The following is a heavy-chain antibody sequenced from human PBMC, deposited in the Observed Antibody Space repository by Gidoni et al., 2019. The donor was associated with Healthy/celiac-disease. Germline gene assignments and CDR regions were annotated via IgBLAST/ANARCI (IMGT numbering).Heavy chain of an antibody. Sequence: EVQLLESVGGLVQPGGSLRLPCADSGFTFSSYAMSWVRQAPGKGLEWVSAISGSGGSTYYADSVKGRFTISRDNSKNTLYLQMNSLRAEDTAVYYCAKDAQWLVHPPFDYWGQGTLVTVSS. CDR1: GFTFSSYA. CDR3: AKDAQWLVHPPFDY. D-gene: IGHD6-19*01. J-gene: IGHJ4*02. CDR2: ISGSGGST. V-gene: IGHV3-23*01.